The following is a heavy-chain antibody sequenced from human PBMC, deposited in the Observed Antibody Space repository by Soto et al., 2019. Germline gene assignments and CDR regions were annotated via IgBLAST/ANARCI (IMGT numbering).Heavy chain of an antibody. D-gene: IGHD3-3*01. V-gene: IGHV5-51*01. J-gene: IGHJ6*02. Sequence: GESLKISCKGSGYSFTSYWIGWVRQMPGKGLEWMGIIYPGDSDTRYSPSFQGQVTISADKSISTAYLQWSSLKASDTAMYYCARPSSGYYKTYYYYGMDVWGQGTTVTVSS. CDR2: IYPGDSDT. CDR1: GYSFTSYW. CDR3: ARPSSGYYKTYYYYGMDV.